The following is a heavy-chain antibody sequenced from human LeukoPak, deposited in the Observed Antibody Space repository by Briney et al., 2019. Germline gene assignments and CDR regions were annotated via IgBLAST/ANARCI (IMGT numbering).Heavy chain of an antibody. Sequence: PSETLSLTCSVSGASISGNFWNWIRQPGGKGLEWIGRIYTNGRTSYNPSLKNRVTMSLDKSKNHFSLMLRSVTAADTAFYPCARGSCSGGFCFFDYWGPGILVTVSS. V-gene: IGHV4-4*07. CDR1: GASISGNF. D-gene: IGHD2-15*01. CDR2: IYTNGRT. J-gene: IGHJ4*02. CDR3: ARGSCSGGFCFFDY.